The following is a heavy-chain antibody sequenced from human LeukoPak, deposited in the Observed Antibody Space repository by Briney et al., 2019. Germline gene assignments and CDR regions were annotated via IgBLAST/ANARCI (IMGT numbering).Heavy chain of an antibody. Sequence: ASVKVSCKASGYTFTSYDINWVRQATGQGLEWMGWMNPNSGNTGYAQKFQGRVTITRNTSISTAYMELSSLRSEDTAVYYCARGAKKKSDSSSWPPRYYYYYMDVWGKGTTVTVSS. CDR2: MNPNSGNT. D-gene: IGHD6-13*01. CDR1: GYTFTSYD. CDR3: ARGAKKKSDSSSWPPRYYYYYMDV. J-gene: IGHJ6*03. V-gene: IGHV1-8*03.